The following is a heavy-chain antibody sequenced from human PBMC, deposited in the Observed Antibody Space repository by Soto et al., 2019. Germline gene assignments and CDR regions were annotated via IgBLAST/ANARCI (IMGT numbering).Heavy chain of an antibody. CDR2: ISYDGSNK. D-gene: IGHD3-16*02. CDR3: ARDSRPGGYDYVWGSYPIDY. CDR1: GFTFSSYA. Sequence: PGGSLRLSCAASGFTFSSYAMHWVRQAPGKGLEWVAVISYDGSNKYYADSVKGRFTISRDNSKNTLYLQMNSLRAEDTAVYYCARDSRPGGYDYVWGSYPIDYWGQGTLVTVSS. V-gene: IGHV3-30-3*01. J-gene: IGHJ4*02.